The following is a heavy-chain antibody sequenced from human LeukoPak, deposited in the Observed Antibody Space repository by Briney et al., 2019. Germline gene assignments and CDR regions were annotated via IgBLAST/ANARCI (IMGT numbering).Heavy chain of an antibody. CDR3: ARGILVAGYFDY. J-gene: IGHJ4*02. V-gene: IGHV4-34*01. CDR2: INYSGST. CDR1: GGSFSGYH. D-gene: IGHD6-19*01. Sequence: PSETLSLTCAVYGGSFSGYHWSWIRQPPGKGLEWIGEINYSGSTNYNPSLKSRVTVSVDRSKNQFSLKLTSVTAADTGVYYCARGILVAGYFDYWGQGTLVTVSS.